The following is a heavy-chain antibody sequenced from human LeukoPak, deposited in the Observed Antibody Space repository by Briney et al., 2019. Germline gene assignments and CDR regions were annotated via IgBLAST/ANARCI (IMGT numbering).Heavy chain of an antibody. J-gene: IGHJ3*02. Sequence: PSETLSLTCPVSGGSISSYYWSWIRPPPGKGLEWIGYIYYSGSTNYNLSLKSRATISVDASKNQYSLKLSSVTAADTAVYYCARDHLGASHGVSRAFDIWGQGTMVTVSS. CDR2: IYYSGST. CDR3: ARDHLGASHGVSRAFDI. CDR1: GGSISSYY. V-gene: IGHV4-59*01. D-gene: IGHD3-10*01.